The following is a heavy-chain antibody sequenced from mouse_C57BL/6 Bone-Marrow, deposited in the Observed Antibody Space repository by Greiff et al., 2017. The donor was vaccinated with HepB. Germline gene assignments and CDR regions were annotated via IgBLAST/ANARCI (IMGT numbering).Heavy chain of an antibody. Sequence: EVKLVESGEGLVKPGGSLKLSCAASGFTFSSYAMSWVRQTPEKRLEWVAYISSGGDYIYYADTVKGRFTISRDNARNTLHLQMSSLKSEDTAMYYCTREGHWFAYWGQGTLVTVSA. V-gene: IGHV5-9-1*02. D-gene: IGHD3-3*01. CDR2: ISSGGDYI. CDR3: TREGHWFAY. CDR1: GFTFSSYA. J-gene: IGHJ3*01.